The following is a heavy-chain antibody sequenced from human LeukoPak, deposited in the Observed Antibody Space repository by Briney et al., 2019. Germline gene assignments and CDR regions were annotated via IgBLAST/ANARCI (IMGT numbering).Heavy chain of an antibody. CDR1: GFTFSTYS. V-gene: IGHV3-48*02. D-gene: IGHD3-3*01. CDR3: VRDQFFSFDY. J-gene: IGHJ4*02. CDR2: ISGTSSLI. Sequence: PGGSLRLSCAASGFTFSTYSMNWVRQAPGKGLEWVSYISGTSSLIYYADSVKGRFTISRDNAKNSLYLQMNSLRDEDTAVSYCVRDQFFSFDYWGQGTLVTVSS.